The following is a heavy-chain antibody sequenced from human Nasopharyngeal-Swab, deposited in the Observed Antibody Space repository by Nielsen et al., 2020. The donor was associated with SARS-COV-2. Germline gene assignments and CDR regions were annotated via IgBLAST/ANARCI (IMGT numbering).Heavy chain of an antibody. V-gene: IGHV3-48*02. CDR3: AKGRNRILVTGTLFDY. D-gene: IGHD6-19*01. CDR2: ISSSSSTI. CDR1: GFTFSSYS. J-gene: IGHJ4*02. Sequence: GESLKISCAASGFTFSSYSMNWVRQAPGKGLEWVSYISSSSSTIYYADSVKGRFTISRDNAKNSLYLQMNSLRDEDTAVYFCAKGRNRILVTGTLFDYWGQGTLVTVSS.